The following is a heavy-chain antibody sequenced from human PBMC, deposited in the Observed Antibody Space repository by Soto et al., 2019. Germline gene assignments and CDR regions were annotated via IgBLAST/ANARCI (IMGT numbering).Heavy chain of an antibody. Sequence: QVQLVQSGAEVKKPGSSVKVSCKASGGTFSSYAISWVRQAPGQGLEWMGGIIPIFGTANYAQKFQGRVTINADETTGTAYLELSSLRSADTAVYYCARGVGIAAHPVSLFDPWGQGNLVTVSS. J-gene: IGHJ5*02. CDR2: IIPIFGTA. CDR1: GGTFSSYA. D-gene: IGHD6-6*01. CDR3: ARGVGIAAHPVSLFDP. V-gene: IGHV1-69*01.